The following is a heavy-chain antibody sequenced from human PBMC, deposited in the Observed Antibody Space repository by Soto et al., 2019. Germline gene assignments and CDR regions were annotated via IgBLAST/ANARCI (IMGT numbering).Heavy chain of an antibody. D-gene: IGHD5-12*01. CDR3: ARGSRVEMATIGDYYYYGMDV. Sequence: SETLSLTCAVSGGSISSSNWWSWVRQPPGKGLEWIGEIYHSGSTNYNPSLKSRVTISVDRSKNQFSLKLSSVTAEDTAVYYCARGSRVEMATIGDYYYYGMDVWGQGTTVTISS. J-gene: IGHJ6*02. CDR1: GGSISSSNW. CDR2: IYHSGST. V-gene: IGHV4-4*02.